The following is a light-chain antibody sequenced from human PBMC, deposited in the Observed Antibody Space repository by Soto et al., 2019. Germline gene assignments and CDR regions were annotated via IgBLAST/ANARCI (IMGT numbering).Light chain of an antibody. J-gene: IGKJ5*01. CDR1: RSVSSY. CDR2: DAS. Sequence: PGESATLSCRATRSVSSYLAWYQQKPGQAPRLLIYDASSRPTDIPARFSGSGSGTDFTLTISSLETEDFALYYCQQRSNWPITFGQGTHWRL. V-gene: IGKV3-11*01. CDR3: QQRSNWPIT.